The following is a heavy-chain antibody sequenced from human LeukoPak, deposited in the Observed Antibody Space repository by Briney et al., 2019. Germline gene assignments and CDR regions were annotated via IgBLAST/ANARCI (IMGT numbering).Heavy chain of an antibody. D-gene: IGHD2-2*02. CDR2: FDPEDGET. CDR1: GYTLTELS. Sequence: GASVKVSCKVSGYTLTELSMHWVRQAPGKGLEWMGGFDPEDGETIYAQKFQGRVTMTEDTSTDTAYMELSSLRSEDTAVYYCATGYCSSTSCYIGSYYYYYMDVWGKGTTVTVSS. J-gene: IGHJ6*03. V-gene: IGHV1-24*01. CDR3: ATGYCSSTSCYIGSYYYYYMDV.